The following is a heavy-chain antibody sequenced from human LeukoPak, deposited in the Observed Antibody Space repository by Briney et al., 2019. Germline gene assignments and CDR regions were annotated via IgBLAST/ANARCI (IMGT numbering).Heavy chain of an antibody. CDR3: AKDKWYHIVVVPAAPFDY. D-gene: IGHD2-2*01. Sequence: PGRSLRLSCAASGFTFDDFGMHWVRQAPGKGLEWVSGISWNSGSIDYADSVKGRFTISRDNAKNSLYLQMNSLRAEDTALYYCAKDKWYHIVVVPAAPFDYWGQGTLVTVSS. CDR1: GFTFDDFG. J-gene: IGHJ4*02. V-gene: IGHV3-9*01. CDR2: ISWNSGSI.